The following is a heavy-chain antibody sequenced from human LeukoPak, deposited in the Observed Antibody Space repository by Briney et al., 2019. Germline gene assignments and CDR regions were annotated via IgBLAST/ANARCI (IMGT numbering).Heavy chain of an antibody. Sequence: GGSLRLSCAASGFAFGSHWMHWVRQAPGKGLVWVARIESDASNTRYADSVKGRFTISRDNANKPLYLQMNSLRAEDTAVYYCTRDGSGSRIPFDYWGQGTLVTVFS. CDR2: IESDASNT. CDR1: GFAFGSHW. V-gene: IGHV3-74*01. D-gene: IGHD1-26*01. CDR3: TRDGSGSRIPFDY. J-gene: IGHJ4*02.